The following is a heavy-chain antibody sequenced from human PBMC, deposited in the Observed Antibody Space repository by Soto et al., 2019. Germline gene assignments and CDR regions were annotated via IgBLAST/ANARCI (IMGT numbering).Heavy chain of an antibody. D-gene: IGHD2-8*01. J-gene: IGHJ6*03. Sequence: ASVKVSCKASGYTFTSYGISWVRQAPGQGLEWMGWISAYNGNTNYAQKLQGRVTMTTDTSTSTAYMELRSLRSDDTAVYYCAREGFDIVLEPATQEYYYMDIWGKGTTVTVSS. V-gene: IGHV1-18*01. CDR2: ISAYNGNT. CDR3: AREGFDIVLEPATQEYYYMDI. CDR1: GYTFTSYG.